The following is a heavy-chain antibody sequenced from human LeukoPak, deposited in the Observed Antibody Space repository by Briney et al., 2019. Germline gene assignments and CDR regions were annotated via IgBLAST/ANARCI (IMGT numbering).Heavy chain of an antibody. J-gene: IGHJ4*02. CDR1: GFTFSSYG. V-gene: IGHV3-30*03. D-gene: IGHD6-13*01. CDR2: ISYDGSNK. Sequence: GWSLRRSCAASGFTFSSYGMHWVRQAPGKGLEWVAFISYDGSNKYYADSVKGRFTVSRDNSKNTVYVQMNTLRAEDTAVYYCATSHAAAKDLFDYWGQGTLVTVSS. CDR3: ATSHAAAKDLFDY.